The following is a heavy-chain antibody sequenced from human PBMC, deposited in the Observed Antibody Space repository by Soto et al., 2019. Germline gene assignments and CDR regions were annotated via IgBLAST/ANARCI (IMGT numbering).Heavy chain of an antibody. CDR1: GGSISSGGYY. Sequence: SETLSLTCTVSGGSISSGGYYWSWIRQHPGKGLEWIGYIYYSGSTYYNPSLKSRVTISVNTSKNQFSLKLSSVTAAATAVYYWARAGRLKKPLDYWGQGTLVTVSS. D-gene: IGHD6-19*01. V-gene: IGHV4-31*03. CDR3: ARAGRLKKPLDY. J-gene: IGHJ4*02. CDR2: IYYSGST.